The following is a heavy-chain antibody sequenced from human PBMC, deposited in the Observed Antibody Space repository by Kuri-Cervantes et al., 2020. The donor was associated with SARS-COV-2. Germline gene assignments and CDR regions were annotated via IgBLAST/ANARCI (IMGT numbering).Heavy chain of an antibody. Sequence: ESLKISCTVSGGSISSYYWSWIRQPPGKGLEWIGYIYYSGSTNYNPSLKSRVTISVDTPKNQFPLQLSSVTAADTAVYYCASSQLPNAHFDYWGQGTLVTVSS. CDR2: IYYSGST. CDR1: GGSISSYY. D-gene: IGHD2-2*01. J-gene: IGHJ4*02. CDR3: ASSQLPNAHFDY. V-gene: IGHV4-59*01.